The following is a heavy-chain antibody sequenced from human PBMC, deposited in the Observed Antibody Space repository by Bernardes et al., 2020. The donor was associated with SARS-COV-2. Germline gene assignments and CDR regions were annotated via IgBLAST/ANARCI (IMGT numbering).Heavy chain of an antibody. V-gene: IGHV3-74*01. D-gene: IGHD3-9*01. CDR2: INSEGSST. Sequence: GGSLRLSCAASGFTFSSYWMHWVRQAPGKGLVWVSRINSEGSSTSYADSVKGRFTISRDNAKNTLYLQMNSLRAEDTAVYYCARGPYFDWLLGTNWFDPWGQGTLVTVSS. CDR1: GFTFSSYW. J-gene: IGHJ5*02. CDR3: ARGPYFDWLLGTNWFDP.